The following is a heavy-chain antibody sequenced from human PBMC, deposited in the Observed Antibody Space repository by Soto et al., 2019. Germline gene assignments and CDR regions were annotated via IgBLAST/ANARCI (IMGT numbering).Heavy chain of an antibody. J-gene: IGHJ4*02. CDR2: ISYDGSNK. D-gene: IGHD4-17*01. CDR1: GFTFSSYA. V-gene: IGHV3-30-3*01. CDR3: ASDTYGDYFRARSGVY. Sequence: PGGSLRLSCAASGFTFSSYAMHWVRQAPGKGLEWVAVISYDGSNKYYADSVKGRFTISRDNSKNTLYLQMNSLRAEDTAVYYCASDTYGDYFRARSGVYWGQGTLVTVSS.